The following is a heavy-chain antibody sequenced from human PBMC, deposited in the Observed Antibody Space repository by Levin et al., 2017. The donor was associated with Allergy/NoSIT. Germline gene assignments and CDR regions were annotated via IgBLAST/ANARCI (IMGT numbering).Heavy chain of an antibody. J-gene: IGHJ6*02. Sequence: SETLSLTCGVYGGSFISSYWSLIRQPPGKGLEWIGEINHSGTTKYNPSLKSRVTISVDTSERQISLRLSSVTAADTAVYYCAGAFASAGTDSLYFYYYGVDVWGQGTTVTVSS. CDR3: AGAFASAGTDSLYFYYYGVDV. D-gene: IGHD6-13*01. V-gene: IGHV4-34*01. CDR2: INHSGTT. CDR1: GGSFISSY.